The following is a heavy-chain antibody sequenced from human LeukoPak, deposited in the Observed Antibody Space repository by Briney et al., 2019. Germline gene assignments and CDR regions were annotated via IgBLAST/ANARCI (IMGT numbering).Heavy chain of an antibody. V-gene: IGHV3-23*01. CDR1: GFIFRTYS. CDR2: ISGSGGST. CDR3: ARVWLVRELLRDAFDI. Sequence: GGSLRLSCAPSGFIFRTYSMNWVRQAPRKGLEWVSAISGSGGSTYYADSVKGRFTISRDNSKNTLYLQMNSLRAEDTAVYYCARVWLVRELLRDAFDIWGQGTMVTVSS. J-gene: IGHJ3*02. D-gene: IGHD6-19*01.